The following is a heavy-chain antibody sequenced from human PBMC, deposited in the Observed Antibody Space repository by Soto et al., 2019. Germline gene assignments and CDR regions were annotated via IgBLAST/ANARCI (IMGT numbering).Heavy chain of an antibody. Sequence: SVKVSCKASGGTFSSYTISWVRQAPGQGLEWMGRIIPILGIANYAQKFQGRVTITADKSTSTAYMELSSLRSEDTAVYYCARSWLDCSSTSCYYYYYMDVWGKGTTVTVSS. D-gene: IGHD2-2*01. CDR2: IIPILGIA. V-gene: IGHV1-69*02. J-gene: IGHJ6*03. CDR3: ARSWLDCSSTSCYYYYYMDV. CDR1: GGTFSSYT.